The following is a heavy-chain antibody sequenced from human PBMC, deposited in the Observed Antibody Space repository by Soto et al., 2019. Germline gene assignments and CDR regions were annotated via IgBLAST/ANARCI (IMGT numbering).Heavy chain of an antibody. Sequence: PGGSQRLCCAASGLTFSNVWMTWVRQAPGKGLEWVGRSKSKSDGETADVASPVKARFTILRDDSKNTVFLEMNSLKSEDTALYYCAITAMINRDSSTSFDYWGRGTQVTVSS. CDR2: SKSKSDGETA. V-gene: IGHV3-15*01. CDR1: GLTFSNVW. J-gene: IGHJ4*02. D-gene: IGHD5-18*01. CDR3: AITAMINRDSSTSFDY.